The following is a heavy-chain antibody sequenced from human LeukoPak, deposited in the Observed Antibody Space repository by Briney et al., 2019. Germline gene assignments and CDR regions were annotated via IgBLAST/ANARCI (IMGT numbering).Heavy chain of an antibody. J-gene: IGHJ3*02. V-gene: IGHV3-30*02. Sequence: PGGSLRLSSAASGFTFSNYGMHWVRQAPGKGLEWVAFIRYDGSNKYYADSVKGRFTISRDNSKNTLSLQMNSLRAEDTAVYYCAKVVFSGNAFDIWGQGTMVTVSS. CDR2: IRYDGSNK. CDR1: GFTFSNYG. D-gene: IGHD1-26*01. CDR3: AKVVFSGNAFDI.